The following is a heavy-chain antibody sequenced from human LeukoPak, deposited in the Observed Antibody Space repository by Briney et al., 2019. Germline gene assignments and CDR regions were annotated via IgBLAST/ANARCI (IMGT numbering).Heavy chain of an antibody. V-gene: IGHV3-7*01. CDR1: GFTFSTYS. CDR3: ARAKNSYGFYYFDY. J-gene: IGHJ4*02. CDR2: IQQDGSEK. D-gene: IGHD5-18*01. Sequence: GGSLRLSCEASGFTFSTYSMSWVRQAPGKGLEWVANIQQDGSEKYYVDLVKGRFIISRDNAKNSLHLQMNSLRAEDTAVYYCARAKNSYGFYYFDYWGQGTLVTVSS.